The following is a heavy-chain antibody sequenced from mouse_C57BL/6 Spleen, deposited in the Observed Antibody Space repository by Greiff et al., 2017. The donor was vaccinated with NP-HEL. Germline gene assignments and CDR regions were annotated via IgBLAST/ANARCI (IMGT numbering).Heavy chain of an antibody. V-gene: IGHV1-15*01. CDR1: GYSFTDYE. D-gene: IGHD1-1*01. Sequence: VQLQQSGAELVRPGASVTLSCKASGYSFTDYEMHWVKQTPVHGLEWIGAIDPETGGTAYNQKFKGKAILTADKSSSTAYMELRSLTSEDSAVYYCTSITTVVAPGYFDVWGTGTTVTVSS. CDR2: IDPETGGT. CDR3: TSITTVVAPGYFDV. J-gene: IGHJ1*03.